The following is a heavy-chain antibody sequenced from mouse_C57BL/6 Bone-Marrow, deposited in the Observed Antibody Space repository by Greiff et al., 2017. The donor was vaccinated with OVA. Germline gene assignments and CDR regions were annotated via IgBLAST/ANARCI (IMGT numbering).Heavy chain of an antibody. CDR3: ARDGYYVDY. V-gene: IGHV14-2*01. CDR1: GFNITYYY. D-gene: IGHD2-3*01. Sequence: EVQLQQSGAELVKPGASVKLSCKASGFNITYYYMHWVKQRTEQGLEWIGGIDPEAGETKYAPKFQGKATITADTSSNTAYLQLSSLTSEDTAVYYCARDGYYVDYWGQGTTLTVSS. J-gene: IGHJ2*01. CDR2: IDPEAGET.